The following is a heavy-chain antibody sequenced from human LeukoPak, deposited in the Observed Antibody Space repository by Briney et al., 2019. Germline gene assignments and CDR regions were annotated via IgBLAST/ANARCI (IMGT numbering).Heavy chain of an antibody. J-gene: IGHJ4*02. Sequence: GGSLRLSCTASGFTFSNYNMHWVRQAPGKGLEWGAFIQYDGSNKVYADSVKGRFTISRDNSKNTLYLEMSSLRAEDTAVYYCAKGFNYRFDYWGRGTLVTVSS. D-gene: IGHD1-1*01. V-gene: IGHV3-30*02. CDR3: AKGFNYRFDY. CDR1: GFTFSNYN. CDR2: IQYDGSNK.